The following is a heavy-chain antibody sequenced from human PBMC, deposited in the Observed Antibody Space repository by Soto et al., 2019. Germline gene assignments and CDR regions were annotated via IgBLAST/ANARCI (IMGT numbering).Heavy chain of an antibody. CDR2: IIPIFGTA. Sequence: SVKVSCKASGGTFSRYAISWVRQAPGQGLEWMGGIIPIFGTANYAQKFQGRVTITADESTSTAYMELSSLRSEDTAVYYCASYSGWYGDDSFDIWGQGTMVTVSS. V-gene: IGHV1-69*13. CDR3: ASYSGWYGDDSFDI. J-gene: IGHJ3*02. D-gene: IGHD6-19*01. CDR1: GGTFSRYA.